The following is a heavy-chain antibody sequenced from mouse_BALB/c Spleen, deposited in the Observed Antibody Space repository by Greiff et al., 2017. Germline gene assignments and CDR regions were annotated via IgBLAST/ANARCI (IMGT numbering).Heavy chain of an antibody. CDR2: ISSGSSTI. CDR3: ARKEYGNSFAY. J-gene: IGHJ3*01. D-gene: IGHD2-10*02. Sequence: DVMLVESGGGLVQPGGSRKLSCAASGFTFSSFGMHWVRQAPEKGLEWVAYISSGSSTIYYADTVKGRFTISRDNPKNTLFLQMTSLRSEDTAMYYCARKEYGNSFAYWGQGTLVTVSA. CDR1: GFTFSSFG. V-gene: IGHV5-17*02.